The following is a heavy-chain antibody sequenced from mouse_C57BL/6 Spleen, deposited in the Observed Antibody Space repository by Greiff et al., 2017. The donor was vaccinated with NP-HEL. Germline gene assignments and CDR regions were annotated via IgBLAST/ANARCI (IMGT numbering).Heavy chain of an antibody. CDR2: IDPETGGT. Sequence: VQLVESGAELVRPGASVTLSCKASGYTFTDYEMHWVKQTPVHGLEWIGAIDPETGGTAYNQKFKGKAILTADKSSSTAYMELRSLTSEDSAVYYCTRIYYGSSFDYWGQGTTLTVSS. J-gene: IGHJ2*01. CDR3: TRIYYGSSFDY. D-gene: IGHD1-1*01. CDR1: GYTFTDYE. V-gene: IGHV1-15*01.